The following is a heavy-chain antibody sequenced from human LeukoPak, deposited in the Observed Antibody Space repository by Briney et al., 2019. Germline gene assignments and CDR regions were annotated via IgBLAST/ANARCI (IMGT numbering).Heavy chain of an antibody. D-gene: IGHD2-2*01. Sequence: GRSLRLSCAASGFSFTRCTMTGVRQAPGKGPEWVSSISSSSSYIYYADSVKGRFTISRDNAENSLYLQMNSLRGEDTAVYYCARDQPQYCSSTSCTEGYDYWGQGTLVTVSS. J-gene: IGHJ4*02. CDR2: ISSSSSYI. CDR1: GFSFTRCT. CDR3: ARDQPQYCSSTSCTEGYDY. V-gene: IGHV3-21*01.